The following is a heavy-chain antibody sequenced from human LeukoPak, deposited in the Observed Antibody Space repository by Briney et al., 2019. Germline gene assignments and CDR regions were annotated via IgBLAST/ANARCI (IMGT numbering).Heavy chain of an antibody. CDR2: ISYDGSNE. D-gene: IGHD3-22*01. CDR3: AKDPMIGVYFDY. Sequence: GGSLRLSCAASGFTFSSYVMHWVRQAPGKGLEWVAIISYDGSNEYYADSVKGRFTISRDNSKNTLYLQMNSLRAEDTAVYYCAKDPMIGVYFDYWGQGTLVTVSS. CDR1: GFTFSSYV. V-gene: IGHV3-30*04. J-gene: IGHJ4*02.